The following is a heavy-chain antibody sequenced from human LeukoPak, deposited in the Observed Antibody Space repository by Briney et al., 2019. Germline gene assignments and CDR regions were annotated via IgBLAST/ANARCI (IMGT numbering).Heavy chain of an antibody. CDR2: IYHSGST. Sequence: PSETLSLTSTVPGGSISSGGYYWSWIRQPPGKGLEWIGYIYHSGSTYYNPSLKSRVTISVDTSKNQFSLKLSSVTAADTAVYYCARGPSGWHGSGAFDIWGQGTMVTVSS. D-gene: IGHD6-19*01. J-gene: IGHJ3*02. CDR1: GGSISSGGYY. V-gene: IGHV4-30-2*01. CDR3: ARGPSGWHGSGAFDI.